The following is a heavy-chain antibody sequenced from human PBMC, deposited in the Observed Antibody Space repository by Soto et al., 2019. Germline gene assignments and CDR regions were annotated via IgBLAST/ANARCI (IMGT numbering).Heavy chain of an antibody. D-gene: IGHD3-22*01. CDR2: ISGSGGTT. V-gene: IGHV3-23*01. Sequence: VGSLRLSCAASGFTFSSYAMSWVRQAPGKGLEWVSAISGSGGTTYYAVSARGRFTFFRDNSTKTLYLQMNSLRAEDTALYYCAKPYYYDSSGGYYAFEIWCQGTMVTVSS. J-gene: IGHJ3*02. CDR3: AKPYYYDSSGGYYAFEI. CDR1: GFTFSSYA.